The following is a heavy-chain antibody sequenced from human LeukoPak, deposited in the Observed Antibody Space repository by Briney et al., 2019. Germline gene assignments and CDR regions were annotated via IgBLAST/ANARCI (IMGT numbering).Heavy chain of an antibody. CDR2: IYYSGST. J-gene: IGHJ3*02. V-gene: IGHV4-61*08. Sequence: PSQTLSLTCTVSGGSISSGDYYWSWIRQPPGKGLEWIGYIYYSGSTNYNPSLKSRVTISVDTSKNQFSLKLSSVTAADTAVYYCATLGANGDLPYSRVGAFDIWGQGTMVTVSS. CDR3: ATLGANGDLPYSRVGAFDI. D-gene: IGHD4-17*01. CDR1: GGSISSGDYY.